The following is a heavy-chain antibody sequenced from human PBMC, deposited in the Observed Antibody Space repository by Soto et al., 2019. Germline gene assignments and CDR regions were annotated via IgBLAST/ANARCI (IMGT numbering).Heavy chain of an antibody. J-gene: IGHJ6*03. CDR3: ARDGVSQPYDYYMDV. V-gene: IGHV1-69*08. CDR2: IIPILGIA. CDR1: GGTFSSYT. Sequence: QVQLVQSGAEVKKPGSSVKVSCKASGGTFSSYTISWVRQAPGQGLEWMGRIIPILGIANYAQKFQGRVTITADKSTSTAYMELSSLRSEDTAVYYCARDGVSQPYDYYMDVWGKGTTVTVSS. D-gene: IGHD3-16*02.